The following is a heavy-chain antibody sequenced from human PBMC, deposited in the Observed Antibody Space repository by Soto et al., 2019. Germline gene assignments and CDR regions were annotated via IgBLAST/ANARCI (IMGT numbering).Heavy chain of an antibody. CDR2: VRGNGDPP. D-gene: IGHD5-12*01. CDR3: VKSRGGNKLDCVD. Sequence: GGSLLLSCSASVFTFSSYAMHWVRQAPGKGLEYVSGVRGNGDPPFYADSVKGRFTISRDNSKNTLYLQMSGLSADETAVYYCVKSRGGNKLDCVDWGQGALVPVSS. J-gene: IGHJ4*02. V-gene: IGHV3-64D*06. CDR1: VFTFSSYA.